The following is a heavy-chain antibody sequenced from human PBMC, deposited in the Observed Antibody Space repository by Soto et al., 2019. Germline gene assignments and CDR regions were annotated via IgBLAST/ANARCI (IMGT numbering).Heavy chain of an antibody. CDR3: ARDYGDPWPWYFDL. Sequence: QLQLQESGPGLVKPSETLSLTCTVSGGSISSSSYYWGWIRQPPGKGLEWIGSIYYSGSTYYNPSLKSRVTISVDTSKNQFSLKLSSVTAADTAVYYCARDYGDPWPWYFDLWGRGTLVTVSS. D-gene: IGHD4-17*01. V-gene: IGHV4-39*02. CDR1: GGSISSSSYY. CDR2: IYYSGST. J-gene: IGHJ2*01.